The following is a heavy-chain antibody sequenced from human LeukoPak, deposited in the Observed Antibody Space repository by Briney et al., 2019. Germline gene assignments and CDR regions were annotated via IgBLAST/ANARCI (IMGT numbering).Heavy chain of an antibody. D-gene: IGHD6-13*01. CDR3: ARMDIAETGNNWFDP. CDR2: IYTSGST. J-gene: IGHJ5*02. V-gene: IGHV4-61*02. Sequence: SETLSLTCTVSGGSISSGSYYWSWIRQPAGKGLEWIGRIYTSGSTNYNPSLKSRVTISVDTSKNQFSLKLSSVTAADTAVYYCARMDIAETGNNWFDPWGQGTLATVSS. CDR1: GGSISSGSYY.